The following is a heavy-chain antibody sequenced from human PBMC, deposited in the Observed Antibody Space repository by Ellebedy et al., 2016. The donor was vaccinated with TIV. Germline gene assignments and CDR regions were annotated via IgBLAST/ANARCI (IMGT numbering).Heavy chain of an antibody. J-gene: IGHJ6*02. V-gene: IGHV1-69*06. CDR3: ATGGTTYYYYGMDV. CDR1: GGTFSSYA. Sequence: SVKVSXXASGGTFSSYAISWVRQAPGQGLEWMGGIIPIFGTANYAQKFQGRVTMTEDTSTDTAYMELSSLRSEDTAVYYCATGGTTYYYYGMDVWGQGTTVTVSS. D-gene: IGHD1-7*01. CDR2: IIPIFGTA.